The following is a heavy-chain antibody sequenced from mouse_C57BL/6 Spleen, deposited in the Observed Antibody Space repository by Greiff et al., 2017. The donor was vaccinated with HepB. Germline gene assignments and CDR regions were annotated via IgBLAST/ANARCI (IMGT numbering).Heavy chain of an antibody. Sequence: QVQLQQSGAELVRPGASVKLSCKASGYTFTDYYINWVKQRPGQGLEWIARIYPGSGNTYYNEKFKGKATLTAEKSSSTAYMQLSSLTSEDSAVYFCARGKDSNYVRAMDYWGQGTSVTVSS. CDR1: GYTFTDYY. D-gene: IGHD2-5*01. J-gene: IGHJ4*01. CDR3: ARGKDSNYVRAMDY. CDR2: IYPGSGNT. V-gene: IGHV1-76*01.